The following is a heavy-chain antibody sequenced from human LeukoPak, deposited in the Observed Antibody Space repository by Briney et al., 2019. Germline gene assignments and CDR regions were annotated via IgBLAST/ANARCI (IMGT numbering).Heavy chain of an antibody. CDR1: GFTFSSYS. V-gene: IGHV3-21*01. J-gene: IGHJ4*02. CDR3: ARDSYSGSYPYYFDY. CDR2: ISSSSSYI. D-gene: IGHD1-26*01. Sequence: GRSLRLSCAASGFTFSSYSMNWVRQAPGKGLEWVSSISSSSSYIYYADSVKGRFTISRDNAKNSLYLQMNSLRAEDTAVYYCARDSYSGSYPYYFDYWGQGTLVTVSS.